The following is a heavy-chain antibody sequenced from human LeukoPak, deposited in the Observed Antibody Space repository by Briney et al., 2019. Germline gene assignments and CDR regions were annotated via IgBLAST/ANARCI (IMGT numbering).Heavy chain of an antibody. D-gene: IGHD3-10*01. Sequence: PGGSLRLSCAASGFTFSSYGMHWVRQAPGKGLEWVALISLDGSNKDYAESVNGRFTISRDSSKNTLYLQMNSLRAEDTAVYYCAKDGEVSWFGPESYWGQGTLVAVSS. CDR3: AKDGEVSWFGPESY. V-gene: IGHV3-30*18. CDR1: GFTFSSYG. J-gene: IGHJ4*02. CDR2: ISLDGSNK.